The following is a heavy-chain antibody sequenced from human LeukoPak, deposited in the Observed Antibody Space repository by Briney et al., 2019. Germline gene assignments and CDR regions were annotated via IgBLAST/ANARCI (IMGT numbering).Heavy chain of an antibody. CDR2: ISYDGNNE. D-gene: IGHD4-17*01. CDR3: AKDGGSTVTTGFDY. J-gene: IGHJ4*02. V-gene: IGHV3-30*04. Sequence: PGRSLRLSCAASGFTFSSYAMHWVRQAPGKGLEWVAVISYDGNNEYYADSVKGRFTISRDNSKNTLYLQMNSLRAEDTAVYYCAKDGGSTVTTGFDYWGQGTLVTVSS. CDR1: GFTFSSYA.